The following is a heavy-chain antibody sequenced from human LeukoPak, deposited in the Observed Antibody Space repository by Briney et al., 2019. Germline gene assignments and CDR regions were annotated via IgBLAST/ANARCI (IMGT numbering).Heavy chain of an antibody. CDR1: GGSISSYY. V-gene: IGHV4-59*01. J-gene: IGHJ5*02. Sequence: SETLSLTCTVSGGSISSYYWSWIRQPPGKGLEWMGYIHYSGSTNYNPYLKSRVTISVDTPKNQFSLKLSSVTAADTAVYYCAREEGDFYDSSGYLNWFDPWGQGTLVTVSS. D-gene: IGHD3-22*01. CDR3: AREEGDFYDSSGYLNWFDP. CDR2: IHYSGST.